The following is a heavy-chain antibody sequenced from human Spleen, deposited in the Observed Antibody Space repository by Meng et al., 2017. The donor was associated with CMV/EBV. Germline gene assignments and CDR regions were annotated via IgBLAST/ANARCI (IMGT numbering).Heavy chain of an antibody. D-gene: IGHD2-2*01. Sequence: FSLSTTGVVVGWIRQPPGKALEWLAIIYWNDDERYSPSLKSRLTITKDTSKNQVVLTMTNMGPVDTATYYCARRGYCSTASCYQADSWGQGILVTVSS. CDR3: ARRGYCSTASCYQADS. J-gene: IGHJ4*02. CDR1: FSLSTTGVV. CDR2: IYWNDDE. V-gene: IGHV2-5*01.